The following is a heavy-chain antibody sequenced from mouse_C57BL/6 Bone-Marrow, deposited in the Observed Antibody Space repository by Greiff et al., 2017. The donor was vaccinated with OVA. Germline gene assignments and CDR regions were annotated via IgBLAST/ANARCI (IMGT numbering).Heavy chain of an antibody. CDR2: IYPGSGST. J-gene: IGHJ2*01. CDR3: ARWGEYDFDY. CDR1: GYTFTSYW. Sequence: LVESGAELVKPGASVKMSCKASGYTFTSYWITWVKQRPGQGLEWIGDIYPGSGSTNYNEKFKSKATLTVDTSSSTAYMQLSSLTSEDSAVYYCARWGEYDFDYWGQGTTLTVSS. D-gene: IGHD2-10*02. V-gene: IGHV1-55*01.